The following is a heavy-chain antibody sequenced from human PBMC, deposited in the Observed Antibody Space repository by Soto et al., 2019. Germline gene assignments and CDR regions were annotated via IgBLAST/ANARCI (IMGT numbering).Heavy chain of an antibody. CDR2: ISGSGVST. V-gene: IGHV3-23*01. CDR1: GFTFSSYA. CDR3: AKWSITMVRGVIHTFGED. D-gene: IGHD3-10*01. J-gene: IGHJ4*02. Sequence: EVQLLESGGGLVQPGGSLRLSCAASGFTFSSYAMSWVRQAPGKGLEWVSAISGSGVSTYYADSVKGRFTISRDNSKNTLYLQMNSLRAEDTAVYYCAKWSITMVRGVIHTFGEDWGQGTLVTVSS.